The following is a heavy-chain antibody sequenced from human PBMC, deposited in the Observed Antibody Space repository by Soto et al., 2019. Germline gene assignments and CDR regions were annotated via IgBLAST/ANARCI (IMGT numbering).Heavy chain of an antibody. D-gene: IGHD6-19*01. J-gene: IGHJ3*02. CDR3: ARLVMAGAFDI. Sequence: PSETLSLTCTVSGGSISSSSYYWGWIRQPPGKGLEWIGSIYYSGSTYYNPSLESRVTISVDTSKNQFSLKLSSVTAADTAVYYCARLVMAGAFDIWGQGTMVTVSS. CDR1: GGSISSSSYY. V-gene: IGHV4-39*01. CDR2: IYYSGST.